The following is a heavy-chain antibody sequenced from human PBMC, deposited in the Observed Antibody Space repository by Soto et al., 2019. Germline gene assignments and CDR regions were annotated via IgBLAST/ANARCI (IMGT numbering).Heavy chain of an antibody. Sequence: GGSLILSCAASGFTFSSYWMHWVRQAPGKGLVWVSRINSDGSSTSYADSVKGRFTISRDNAKNTLYLQMNSLRAEDTAVYYCARDQTAALPYYYYGMDVWGQGTTVTVSS. V-gene: IGHV3-74*01. CDR2: INSDGSST. D-gene: IGHD6-13*01. CDR3: ARDQTAALPYYYYGMDV. CDR1: GFTFSSYW. J-gene: IGHJ6*02.